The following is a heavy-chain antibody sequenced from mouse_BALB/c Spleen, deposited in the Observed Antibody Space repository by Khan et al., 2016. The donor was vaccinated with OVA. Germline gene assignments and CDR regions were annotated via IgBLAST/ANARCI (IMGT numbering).Heavy chain of an antibody. CDR3: ERDRKDD. Sequence: VELVESGTELAKPGASVKMSCKASGYTFTTYWMHWVKQRPGHGLEWLVYINPTSGYTDYNEKFKDNATLSADKSPSTAYMQMSSLKEEDSAVYYCERDRKDDWGKGTTRTGSS. CDR2: INPTSGYT. J-gene: IGHJ2*01. V-gene: IGHV1-7*01. CDR1: GYTFTTYW.